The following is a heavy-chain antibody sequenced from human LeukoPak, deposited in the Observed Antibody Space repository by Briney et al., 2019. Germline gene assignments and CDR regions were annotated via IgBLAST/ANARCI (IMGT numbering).Heavy chain of an antibody. J-gene: IGHJ5*01. CDR3: FRP. CDR1: GFAFSVYA. CDR2: INANSGTT. Sequence: GGSLRLSCTASGFAFSVYAMSWLRQPPGKGLEWVSTINANSGTTSYAASVRGRFTISRDNSKNTLYLQLSTLRADDTATSDWFRPWGQGTLVVVSS. V-gene: IGHV3-23*01.